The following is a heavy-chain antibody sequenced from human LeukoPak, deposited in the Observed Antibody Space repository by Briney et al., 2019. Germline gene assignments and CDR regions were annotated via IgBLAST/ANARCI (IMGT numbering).Heavy chain of an antibody. CDR2: ISDDGSNK. V-gene: IGHV3-30*04. D-gene: IGHD6-19*01. CDR1: GFTFRTYA. Sequence: GGSLRLSCAASGFTFRTYAMNWVRQAPGKGVEGVAVISDDGSNKYYAESVEGQFTISRENYKKTVYLQMNSLRGEDTGVYYCAKAEIHYSSGWHLFDYWGQGTLVTVSS. J-gene: IGHJ4*02. CDR3: AKAEIHYSSGWHLFDY.